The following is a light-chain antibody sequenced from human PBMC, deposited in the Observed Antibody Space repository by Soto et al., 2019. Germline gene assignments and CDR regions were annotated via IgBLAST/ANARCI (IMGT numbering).Light chain of an antibody. Sequence: AIEMTQSPSSLSASVGDTVTITCRASQGIGKDLAWFQQRPGKAPKLLIYCASGLQNGVPSRFSGSGSGTDFTLTINGLQPKDFATYFCLQDFNYPWTFGQGTEVEI. CDR2: CAS. J-gene: IGKJ1*01. V-gene: IGKV1-6*01. CDR3: LQDFNYPWT. CDR1: QGIGKD.